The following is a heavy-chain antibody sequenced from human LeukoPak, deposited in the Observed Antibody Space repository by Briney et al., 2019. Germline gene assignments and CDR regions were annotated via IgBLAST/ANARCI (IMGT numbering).Heavy chain of an antibody. J-gene: IGHJ3*02. CDR3: AREPPRDDDAFDI. CDR1: GFTFSSYS. D-gene: IGHD2-21*01. CDR2: INSRSSSI. V-gene: IGHV3-48*02. Sequence: GGSLRLSCAASGFTFSSYSMNWVRQAPGKGLEWVSYINSRSSSIFYADSVKGRFTVSRDNAKSSLYLQMNSLRDEDTAVCYCAREPPRDDDAFDIWGQGTMVTVSS.